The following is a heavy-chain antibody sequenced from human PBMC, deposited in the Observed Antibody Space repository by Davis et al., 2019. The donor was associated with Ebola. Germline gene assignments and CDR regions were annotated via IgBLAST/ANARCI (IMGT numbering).Heavy chain of an antibody. D-gene: IGHD1-1*01. CDR3: AKGPETGRFEY. CDR2: IAGSGGST. CDR1: GFTFSSYA. V-gene: IGHV3-23*01. J-gene: IGHJ4*02. Sequence: GESLKISCAASGFTFSSYAMSWVRQAPGKGLEWVSAIAGSGGSTYHADSVKGRFTISRDNSKSTLYLQMKSLRAEDTAVYYCAKGPETGRFEYWGQGTLVTVSA.